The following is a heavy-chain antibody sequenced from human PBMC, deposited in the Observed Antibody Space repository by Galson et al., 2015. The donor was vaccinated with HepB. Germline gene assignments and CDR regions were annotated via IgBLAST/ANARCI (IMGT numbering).Heavy chain of an antibody. D-gene: IGHD2-15*01. Sequence: SLRLSCAASGFAFNTYSMTWVRQAPGKGLDWVSTISGNAGSVYYADSVKGRFTISRDNYKNTLYLQMDSLRGEDTAVYYCATVGYSGGSWDSDYYGMDVWGQGTTVTVSS. CDR3: ATVGYSGGSWDSDYYGMDV. V-gene: IGHV3-23*01. J-gene: IGHJ6*02. CDR1: GFAFNTYS. CDR2: ISGNAGSV.